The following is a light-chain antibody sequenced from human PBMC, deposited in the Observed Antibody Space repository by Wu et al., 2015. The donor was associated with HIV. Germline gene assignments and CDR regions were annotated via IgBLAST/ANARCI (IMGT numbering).Light chain of an antibody. Sequence: EIVLTQSPGTLSLSPGERATLSCRASQSVSSSYLAWYQQKPGQAPRLLIYGASSRATGIPDRFSGSGSGTDFTLTISGLEPEDFAVYYCQQYATSITFGQGTRLEIK. CDR1: QSVSSSY. J-gene: IGKJ5*01. CDR2: GAS. CDR3: QQYATSIT. V-gene: IGKV3-20*01.